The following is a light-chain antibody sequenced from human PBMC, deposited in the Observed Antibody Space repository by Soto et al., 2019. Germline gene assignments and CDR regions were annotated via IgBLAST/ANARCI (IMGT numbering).Light chain of an antibody. V-gene: IGKV1-5*03. CDR3: QQYDSYSLT. J-gene: IGKJ4*01. CDR2: KAS. Sequence: DIQMTQSPSTLSASVGDRVTITCRASQSISSWLAWYQQKPGKAPNLLIYKASTLQSGDPSRFTGSGSGTEFTLTISSLQPDDVATYYCQQYDSYSLTFGGGTKVEIK. CDR1: QSISSW.